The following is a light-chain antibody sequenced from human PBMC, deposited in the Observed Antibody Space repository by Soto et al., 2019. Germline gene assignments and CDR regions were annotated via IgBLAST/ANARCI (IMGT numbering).Light chain of an antibody. Sequence: DVLLTQSPAFLSASVGDRVTITCRASQDMSTYLAWYQQKPGKAPNLLIYTASTLQTGVPSRFSGSAFGTEFSLTISSLQPEDFATYYCHQLDGFPITFGQGTRLEI. CDR1: QDMSTY. V-gene: IGKV1-9*01. CDR3: HQLDGFPIT. J-gene: IGKJ5*01. CDR2: TAS.